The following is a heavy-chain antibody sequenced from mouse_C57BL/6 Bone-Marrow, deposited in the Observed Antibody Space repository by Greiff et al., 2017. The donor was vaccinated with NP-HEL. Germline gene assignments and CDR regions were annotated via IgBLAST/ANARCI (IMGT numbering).Heavy chain of an antibody. CDR1: GYTFTSYW. D-gene: IGHD1-1*01. V-gene: IGHV1-50*01. CDR3: ARYGDFVAWVAY. Sequence: QVQLQQSGAELVKPGASVKLSCKASGYTFTSYWMQWVKQRPGQGLEWIGEIDPSDSYTNYNQKFKGKATLTVDTSSSTAYLQLSSLTSEDSAVYYCARYGDFVAWVAYWGQGTLVTVSA. CDR2: IDPSDSYT. J-gene: IGHJ3*01.